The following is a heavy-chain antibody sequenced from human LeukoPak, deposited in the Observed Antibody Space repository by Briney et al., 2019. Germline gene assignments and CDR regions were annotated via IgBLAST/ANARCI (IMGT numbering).Heavy chain of an antibody. J-gene: IGHJ6*03. CDR1: GFTLSSFW. Sequence: GGSLRLSCAASGFTLSSFWMSWVRQAPGKGLEWVANIKQDGSEKYSVDYVKGRFTISRDNAKNSLYMQMNSLRAEDTAVYYCARVMSASVWRSYGSYYYYYYMDIWGKGTTVTVSS. CDR3: ARVMSASVWRSYGSYYYYYYMDI. D-gene: IGHD3-16*01. CDR2: IKQDGSEK. V-gene: IGHV3-7*01.